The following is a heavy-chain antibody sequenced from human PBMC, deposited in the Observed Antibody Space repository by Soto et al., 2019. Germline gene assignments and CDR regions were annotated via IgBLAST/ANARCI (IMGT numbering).Heavy chain of an antibody. Sequence: QLQLQESGSGLVKPSQTLSLTCAVSGGSINSDGYSWSWIRQPPGKGLECIGYINHSGSTYYNPSLKSRLTISVDRSKSQFSLKLSSVTAADTAVYYCARVLTYSSNWYADYWGQGTLVTVSS. J-gene: IGHJ4*02. CDR2: INHSGST. D-gene: IGHD6-13*01. CDR3: ARVLTYSSNWYADY. CDR1: GGSINSDGYS. V-gene: IGHV4-30-2*01.